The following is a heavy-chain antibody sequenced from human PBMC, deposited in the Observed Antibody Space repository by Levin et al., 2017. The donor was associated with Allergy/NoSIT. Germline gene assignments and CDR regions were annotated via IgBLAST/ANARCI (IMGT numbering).Heavy chain of an antibody. V-gene: IGHV4-59*01. CDR3: ARADVGATEMYYFDY. J-gene: IGHJ4*02. Sequence: SSETLSLTCTVSGGSISSYYWSWIRQPPGKGLEWIGYIYYSGSTNYNPSLKSRVTISVDTSKNQFSLKLSSVTAADTAVYYCARADVGATEMYYFDYWGQGTLVTVSS. CDR2: IYYSGST. CDR1: GGSISSYY. D-gene: IGHD1-26*01.